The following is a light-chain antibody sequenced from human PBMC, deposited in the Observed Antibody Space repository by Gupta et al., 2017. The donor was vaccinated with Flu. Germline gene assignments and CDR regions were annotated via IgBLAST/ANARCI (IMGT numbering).Light chain of an antibody. Sequence: DMVMTQSPDSLAMSLGERATINCKSSQSLLYSSNNKNYLVWYQQKPGQPPKALIYWASTRESGVPDRFSGSGSGTDFTLTISSLQAEDVAVYYCQQYHSTPYTFGRGTKLEIK. CDR1: QSLLYSSNNKNY. J-gene: IGKJ4*01. CDR3: QQYHSTPYT. V-gene: IGKV4-1*01. CDR2: WAS.